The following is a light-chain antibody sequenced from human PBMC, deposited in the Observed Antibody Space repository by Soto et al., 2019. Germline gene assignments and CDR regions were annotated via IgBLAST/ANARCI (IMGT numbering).Light chain of an antibody. CDR2: AAS. CDR3: QQSYSTLLT. J-gene: IGKJ3*01. V-gene: IGKV1-39*01. Sequence: DIQMTQSPSSLSASVGDRVTITCRASQSISSYLNWYQQKPGQAPKLLIYAASSLQSGVPSRFSGSGSGTAFTLTISSLQPEDFATYYCQQSYSTLLTFGPGTKVDIK. CDR1: QSISSY.